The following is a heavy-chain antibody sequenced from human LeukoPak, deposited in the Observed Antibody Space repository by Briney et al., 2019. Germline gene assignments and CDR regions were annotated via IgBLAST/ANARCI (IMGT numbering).Heavy chain of an antibody. CDR1: GGTFSSYA. V-gene: IGHV1-69*13. CDR2: IIPIFGTA. D-gene: IGHD1-26*01. Sequence: SVKVSCKASGGTFSSYAISWVRQAPGQGLEWMGGIIPIFGTANYAQKFQGRVTITADESTSTAYMELSSLRSEDTAVYYCATNSGSYSPVGFDYWGQGTLVTVSS. CDR3: ATNSGSYSPVGFDY. J-gene: IGHJ4*02.